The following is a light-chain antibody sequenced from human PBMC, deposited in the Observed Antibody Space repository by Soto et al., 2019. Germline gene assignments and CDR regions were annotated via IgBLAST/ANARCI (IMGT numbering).Light chain of an antibody. CDR3: QSYDNSLSGSEVV. CDR1: SSNIGSSYD. V-gene: IGLV1-40*01. Sequence: QSVLTQPPSVSGAPGQRVTISCAGGSSNIGSSYDVHWYQQIPGTAPKLLIYGNTNRPSGVPDRFSGSKSGTSASLAITGLQAEDEADYYCQSYDNSLSGSEVVFGGGTKVTVL. CDR2: GNT. J-gene: IGLJ2*01.